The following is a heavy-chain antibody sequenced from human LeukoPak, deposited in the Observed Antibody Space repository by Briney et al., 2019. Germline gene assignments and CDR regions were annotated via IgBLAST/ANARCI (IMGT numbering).Heavy chain of an antibody. Sequence: GGSLSLSCAASGFMVSSNYMSWVRQAPGKGLEWVSVIYRGGSTYYADSVKGRFTISRDNSKNTLYLQMNSLRAEDTAVYYCATFTYYYGSGNYDYWGQGSLASVSS. CDR2: IYRGGST. CDR3: ATFTYYYGSGNYDY. D-gene: IGHD3-10*01. CDR1: GFMVSSNY. J-gene: IGHJ4*02. V-gene: IGHV3-53*01.